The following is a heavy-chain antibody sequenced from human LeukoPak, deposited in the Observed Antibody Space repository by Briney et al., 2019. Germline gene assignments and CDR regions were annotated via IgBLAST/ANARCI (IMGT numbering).Heavy chain of an antibody. CDR3: ARGGSITMVRGFFDY. Sequence: SEALSLTCAVYGGSFSGYYWSWIRQPPGKGLEWIGEINHSGSTNYNPSLKSRVTISVDTSKNQFSLKLSSVTAADTAVYYCARGGSITMVRGFFDYWGQGTLVTVSS. CDR2: INHSGST. CDR1: GGSFSGYY. V-gene: IGHV4-34*01. D-gene: IGHD3-10*01. J-gene: IGHJ4*02.